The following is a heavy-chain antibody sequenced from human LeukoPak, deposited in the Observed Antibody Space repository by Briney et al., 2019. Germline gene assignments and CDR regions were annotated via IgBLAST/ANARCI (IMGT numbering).Heavy chain of an antibody. Sequence: ASETLSLTCAVYGGSFSGYYWSWIRQPPGKGLEWIGEINHSGSTNYNPSLKSRVTISVDTSKNQFSLKLSSVTAADTAVYYCATYYDFWSGYYPDNNWFDPWGQGTLVTVSS. CDR1: GGSFSGYY. CDR2: INHSGST. J-gene: IGHJ5*02. V-gene: IGHV4-34*01. D-gene: IGHD3-3*01. CDR3: ATYYDFWSGYYPDNNWFDP.